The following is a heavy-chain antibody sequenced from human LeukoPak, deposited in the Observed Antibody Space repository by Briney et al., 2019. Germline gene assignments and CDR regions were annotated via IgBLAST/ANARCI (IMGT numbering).Heavy chain of an antibody. D-gene: IGHD1-26*01. CDR2: INTGGST. CDR1: GFTFSSYA. CDR3: RPHLWGGTYPYYLAY. V-gene: IGHV3-23*01. Sequence: PGGSLRLSCAGSGFTFSSYAMSWVRQAPGKGLEWVSGINTGGSTYYSDSLKGRFTISSDNSKNTLYLQLNTLTDDDTAVYYCRPHLWGGTYPYYLAYWGQGTLVSVSS. J-gene: IGHJ4*02.